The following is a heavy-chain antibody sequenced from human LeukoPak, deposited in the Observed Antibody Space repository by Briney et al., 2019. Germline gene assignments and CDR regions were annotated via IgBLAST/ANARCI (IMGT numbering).Heavy chain of an antibody. D-gene: IGHD3-22*01. V-gene: IGHV3-7*01. CDR2: IKQDGSKK. J-gene: IGHJ4*02. CDR1: GFTFSSYW. CDR3: ARAEVYYYDSSGYEDY. Sequence: QAGGSLRLSCAASGFTFSSYWMSWVRQAPGKGLEWVANIKQDGSKKYYVDSVKGRFTISRDNAKNSLYLQMNSLRAEDTAVYYCARAEVYYYDSSGYEDYWGQGTLVTVSS.